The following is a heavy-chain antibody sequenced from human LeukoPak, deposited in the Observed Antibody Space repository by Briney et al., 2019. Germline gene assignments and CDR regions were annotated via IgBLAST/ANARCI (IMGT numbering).Heavy chain of an antibody. CDR1: GFTFSSYA. CDR2: ISGSGGST. Sequence: GGSLRLSCAASGFTFSSYAMSWVRQAPGKGLEWVSAISGSGGSTYYADSVKGRFTISRDNSKNTLYLQMNSLRAEDTAVYYCAKGCSSTSCYYYYYYYMDVWGKGTTVTVSS. CDR3: AKGCSSTSCYYYYYYYMDV. J-gene: IGHJ6*03. V-gene: IGHV3-23*01. D-gene: IGHD2-2*01.